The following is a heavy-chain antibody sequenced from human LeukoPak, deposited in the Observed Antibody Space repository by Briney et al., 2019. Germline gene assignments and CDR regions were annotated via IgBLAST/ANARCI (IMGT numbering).Heavy chain of an antibody. CDR2: IHYSGST. V-gene: IGHV4-59*08. CDR3: ARLGYNGGWYQYYFEY. J-gene: IGHJ4*02. CDR1: GGSINSYY. D-gene: IGHD6-19*01. Sequence: PSETLSLTCTVSGGSINSYYWNWIRQPPGQALEWIGHIHYSGSTTYRPSLKSRVTISVDTSKNQFSLELTSVTAADAAVYYCARLGYNGGWYQYYFEYWGLGSLVTVSS.